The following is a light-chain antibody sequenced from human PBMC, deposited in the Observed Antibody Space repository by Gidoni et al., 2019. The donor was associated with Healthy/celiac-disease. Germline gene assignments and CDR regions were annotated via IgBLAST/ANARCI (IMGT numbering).Light chain of an antibody. CDR2: KDS. CDR1: ALPKQY. Sequence: SYELPQPPSVSVAPGQPARITCSGDALPKQYAYWSQQKPGQAPVLVIYKDSERHSGIPERFSGSSSGTTVTLTISGVQAEDEADYYCQSADSSGTYVFGTGTKVTVL. J-gene: IGLJ1*01. V-gene: IGLV3-25*02. CDR3: QSADSSGTYV.